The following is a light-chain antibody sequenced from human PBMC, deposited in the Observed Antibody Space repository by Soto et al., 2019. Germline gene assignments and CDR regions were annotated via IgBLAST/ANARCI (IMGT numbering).Light chain of an antibody. J-gene: IGLJ1*01. V-gene: IGLV2-14*03. CDR3: ISYTDRQSYL. CDR2: AVS. CDR1: SSDIGSYNH. Sequence: QSALTQPASVSGSPGQSITISCSGTSSDIGSYNHVAWYQQFPGKSPKLMIYAVSDRPSGVSDRFSGSKSGITASLTISGFQTEDEADYYCISYTDRQSYLFGTGTKLTVL.